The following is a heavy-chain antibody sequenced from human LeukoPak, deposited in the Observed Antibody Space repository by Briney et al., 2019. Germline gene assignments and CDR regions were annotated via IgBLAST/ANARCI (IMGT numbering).Heavy chain of an antibody. CDR3: ARVRKDYYYYYGMDV. Sequence: PSETPSLTCAVYGGSFSGYYWSWIRQPPGKGLEWIGELNHSGSTNYNPSLKSRVTISVDTSKNQFSLKLSSVTAADTAVYYCARVRKDYYYYYGMDVWGQGTTVTVSS. CDR2: LNHSGST. J-gene: IGHJ6*02. V-gene: IGHV4-34*01. CDR1: GGSFSGYY.